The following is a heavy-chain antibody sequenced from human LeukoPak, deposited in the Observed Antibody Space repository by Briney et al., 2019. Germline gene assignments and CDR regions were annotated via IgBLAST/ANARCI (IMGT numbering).Heavy chain of an antibody. J-gene: IGHJ4*02. V-gene: IGHV1-69*05. CDR2: IIPIFGTA. Sequence: SVKVSCKASGGTFISYAISWVRQAPGQGREWMGGIIPIFGTANYAQKFQGGVTITTAESTSTANMELSSLRSEDTAVYYCASVAFRGPRYCSSTRCYLAFDYWGQGTLVTVSS. CDR3: ASVAFRGPRYCSSTRCYLAFDY. CDR1: GGTFISYA. D-gene: IGHD2-2*01.